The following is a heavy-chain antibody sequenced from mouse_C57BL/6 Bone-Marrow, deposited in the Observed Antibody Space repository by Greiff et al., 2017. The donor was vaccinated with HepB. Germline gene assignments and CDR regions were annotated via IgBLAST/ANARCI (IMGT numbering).Heavy chain of an antibody. J-gene: IGHJ3*01. CDR2: IKPSIGYT. Sequence: VQLQQSGAELAKPGASVKLSCKASGYTFTSYWMHWVKQRPGKGLEWIVYIKPSIGYTKYNQKFKDKATLTADKSSFTAYMQLSSLTYEDSAVYYCARLARALRWLPRGFAYWGQGTLVTVSA. D-gene: IGHD2-3*01. V-gene: IGHV1-7*01. CDR3: ARLARALRWLPRGFAY. CDR1: GYTFTSYW.